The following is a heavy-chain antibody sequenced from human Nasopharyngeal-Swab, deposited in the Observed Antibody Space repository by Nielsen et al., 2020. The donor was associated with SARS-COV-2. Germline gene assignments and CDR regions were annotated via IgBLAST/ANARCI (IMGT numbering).Heavy chain of an antibody. CDR3: ARSALGTPDDY. D-gene: IGHD3-16*01. CDR2: IYPGYSDT. J-gene: IGHJ4*02. CDR1: GYKFSNTW. Sequence: GESLKISCKGSGYKFSNTWIGWVRQMPGKGLEWMVIIYPGYSDTRYSPSFQGQVTISADKSISTAYLPWSSLKASDTAMYYCARSALGTPDDYWGQGTLVTVSS. V-gene: IGHV5-51*01.